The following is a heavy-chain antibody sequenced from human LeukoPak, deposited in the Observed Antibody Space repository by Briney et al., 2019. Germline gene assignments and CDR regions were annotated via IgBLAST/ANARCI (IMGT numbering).Heavy chain of an antibody. J-gene: IGHJ5*02. Sequence: GGSLRLSCAASGFTFSSHSMNWVRQTPGKGLEWVSYISSGSSARYYADSVKGRFTISRDNAKNTVYLEMNSLSVEDTATYYCIRDFRSADLWGQGTLVTVTS. CDR3: IRDFRSADL. V-gene: IGHV3-48*04. CDR2: ISSGSSAR. CDR1: GFTFSSHS.